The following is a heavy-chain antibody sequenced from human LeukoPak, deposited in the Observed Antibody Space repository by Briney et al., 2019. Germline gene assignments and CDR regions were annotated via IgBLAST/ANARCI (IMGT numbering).Heavy chain of an antibody. J-gene: IGHJ4*02. CDR3: ARVRVIDWGSSYFDY. CDR1: GGSISSYY. D-gene: IGHD3-9*01. CDR2: IYYSGST. Sequence: SETLSLTCTVSGGSISSYYWSWLRQPPGKGLEWIGYIYYSGSTNYNPSLKSRVTISVDKSKNQFSLRLISVTAADTAVYFCARVRVIDWGSSYFDYWGQGNLVTVSS. V-gene: IGHV4-59*12.